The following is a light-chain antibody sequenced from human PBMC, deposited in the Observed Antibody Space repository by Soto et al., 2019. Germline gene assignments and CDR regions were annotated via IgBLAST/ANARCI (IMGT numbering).Light chain of an antibody. CDR2: QHS. CDR3: QAWDSSTDVV. V-gene: IGLV3-1*01. Sequence: SYELTQPPSVSVSPGQTASITCSGDELGDKYTCWYQQKPGQSPVLVIYQHSQRPSGIPERFSGSNSGNTATLTISGTQAMDEADYYCQAWDSSTDVVFGGGTKLTVL. J-gene: IGLJ2*01. CDR1: ELGDKY.